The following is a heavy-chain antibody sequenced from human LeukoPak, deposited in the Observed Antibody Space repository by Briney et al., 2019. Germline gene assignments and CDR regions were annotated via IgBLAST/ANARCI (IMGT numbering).Heavy chain of an antibody. CDR1: GGSISSYY. Sequence: PSETLTLTCTASGGSISSYYWSWIRQPPGKGLQWIGDIYYSGGTNYNPSLQSRVTISVHTTKYQFSLMLSSVPAAATAVYYCARSRGDIVLWVYADNWFQPWGQGTLVSVST. D-gene: IGHD2-8*01. CDR2: IYYSGGT. J-gene: IGHJ5*02. V-gene: IGHV4-59*01. CDR3: ARSRGDIVLWVYADNWFQP.